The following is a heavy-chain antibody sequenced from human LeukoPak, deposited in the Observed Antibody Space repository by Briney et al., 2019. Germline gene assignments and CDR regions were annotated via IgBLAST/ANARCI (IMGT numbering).Heavy chain of an antibody. CDR2: IYHSGST. Sequence: PSETLSLACAVSGGSISSINWWSWVRQPPGKGLEWIGEIYHSGSTNYNPSLKSRVTISVDKSKNQFSLKLSSVTAADTAVYYCARDSDSSSWYNWFDPWGQGTLVTVSS. V-gene: IGHV4-4*02. CDR1: GGSISSINW. CDR3: ARDSDSSSWYNWFDP. D-gene: IGHD6-13*01. J-gene: IGHJ5*02.